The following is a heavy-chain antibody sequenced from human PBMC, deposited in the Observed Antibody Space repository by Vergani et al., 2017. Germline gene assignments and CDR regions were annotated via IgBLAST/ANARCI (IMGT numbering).Heavy chain of an antibody. CDR2: ISSSSSTI. V-gene: IGHV3-48*01. D-gene: IGHD6-13*01. J-gene: IGHJ5*02. CDR3: ARDHGSSWYCVSWFDP. CDR1: GFTFSSYS. Sequence: EVQLVESGGGLVQPGGSLRLSCAASGFTFSSYSMNWVRQAPGKGLEWVSYISSSSSTIYYADSVKVRFTISRDNAKNSLYLQMNSLRAEDTAVYYCARDHGSSWYCVSWFDPWGQGTLVTVSS.